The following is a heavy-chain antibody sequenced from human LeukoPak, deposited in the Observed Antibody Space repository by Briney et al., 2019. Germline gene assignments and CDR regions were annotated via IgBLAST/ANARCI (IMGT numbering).Heavy chain of an antibody. J-gene: IGHJ6*02. Sequence: GGSLRLSCAASGFTFSSYWMHWVRQAPGKGLVWVSRINSDGSDTSYADSVKGRFTISRDNAKNTLYLQMTSLRAEDTAVYYCARDDYGDSLFGMDAWGQGTTVTVSS. CDR3: ARDDYGDSLFGMDA. V-gene: IGHV3-74*01. CDR2: INSDGSDT. CDR1: GFTFSSYW. D-gene: IGHD4-17*01.